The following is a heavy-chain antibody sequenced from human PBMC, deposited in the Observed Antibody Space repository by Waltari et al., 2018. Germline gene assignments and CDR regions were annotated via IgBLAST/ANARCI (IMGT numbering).Heavy chain of an antibody. CDR2: MSGNSGSI. Sequence: EVQLVESGGGLVQPGRSLRLSCPASGFTFDDYAMHWVRQAPGKGRWWVSGMSGNSGSIGYADSVKGRFTISRDNAKNSLYLQMNSLRAEDTALYYCAKKCSARNCPFDYWGQGTLVTVSS. D-gene: IGHD2-15*01. V-gene: IGHV3-9*01. CDR3: AKKCSARNCPFDY. CDR1: GFTFDDYA. J-gene: IGHJ4*02.